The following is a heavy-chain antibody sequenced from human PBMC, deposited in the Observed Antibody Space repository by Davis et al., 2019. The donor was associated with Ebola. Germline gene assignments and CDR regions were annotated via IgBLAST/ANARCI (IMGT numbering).Heavy chain of an antibody. CDR1: GFTFSSCA. J-gene: IGHJ6*02. V-gene: IGHV3-23*01. D-gene: IGHD5-12*01. CDR3: ARSRGYSAYVNADYYGMDV. CDR2: ISGTFGNT. Sequence: GESLKISCAASGFTFSSCAMSWVRQALGKGLEWVSSISGTFGNTYIAASVKGRFTISRDNAKNSLNLQMHSLTAEDTAVYYCARSRGYSAYVNADYYGMDVWGQGTTVTVSS.